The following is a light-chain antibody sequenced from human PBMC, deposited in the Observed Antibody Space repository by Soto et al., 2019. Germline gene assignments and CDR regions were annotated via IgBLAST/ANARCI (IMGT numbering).Light chain of an antibody. CDR2: AAS. CDR1: QSVSSGS. Sequence: TQSPGTLSLSPGERATLSCRASQSVSSGSLAWYQQKPGKAPKLLIYAASSLQSGVPSRFSGSGSGTDFTLTISSLQPEDFATYYCQQSYSTLRTFGQGTKVEIK. CDR3: QQSYSTLRT. J-gene: IGKJ1*01. V-gene: IGKV1-39*01.